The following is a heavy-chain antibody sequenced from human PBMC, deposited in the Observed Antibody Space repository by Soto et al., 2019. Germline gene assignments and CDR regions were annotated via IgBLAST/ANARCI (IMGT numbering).Heavy chain of an antibody. J-gene: IGHJ4*02. Sequence: QVQLVESGGGVVQPGRSLRLSCAASGFTFSSYAMHWVRQAPGKGLEWVAVISYDGSNKYYADSVKGRFTLSRDNSKKPMYLQMNSLRAEDTAVYYCARDVGTILVEPWGQGTLVTVSS. V-gene: IGHV3-30-3*01. CDR2: ISYDGSNK. D-gene: IGHD2-21*01. CDR1: GFTFSSYA. CDR3: ARDVGTILVEP.